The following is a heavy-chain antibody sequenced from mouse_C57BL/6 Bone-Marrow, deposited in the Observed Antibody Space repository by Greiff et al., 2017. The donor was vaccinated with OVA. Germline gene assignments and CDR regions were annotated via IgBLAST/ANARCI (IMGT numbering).Heavy chain of an antibody. V-gene: IGHV5-6*02. CDR3: ARPPRQLRLNWFAY. J-gene: IGHJ3*01. D-gene: IGHD3-2*02. Sequence: EVKLVESGGDLVKPGGSLKLSCAASGFTFSSYGMSWVRQTPDKRLEWVATISSGGSYTYYPDSVKGRFTITRDNAKNTLYLQMSSLKSEDTAMYYCARPPRQLRLNWFAYWGQGTLLTVSA. CDR1: GFTFSSYG. CDR2: ISSGGSYT.